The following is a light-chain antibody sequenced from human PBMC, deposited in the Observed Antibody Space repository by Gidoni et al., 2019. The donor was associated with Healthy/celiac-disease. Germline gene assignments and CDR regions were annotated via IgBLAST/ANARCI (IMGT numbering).Light chain of an antibody. J-gene: IGKJ1*01. CDR2: KAS. Sequence: DIQMTQSPSTLSASVGDRVTITCRASKRISSWLAWYQQKPGKAPKLLIYKASSLESGVPSRFSGSGSGTEFTLTISSLQPDDFATYYCQPYNSYSKTFGQGTKVEIK. CDR3: QPYNSYSKT. CDR1: KRISSW. V-gene: IGKV1-5*03.